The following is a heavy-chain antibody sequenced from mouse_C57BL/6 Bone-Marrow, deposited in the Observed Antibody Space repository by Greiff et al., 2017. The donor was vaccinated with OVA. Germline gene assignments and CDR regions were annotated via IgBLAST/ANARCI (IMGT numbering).Heavy chain of an antibody. CDR1: GYTFTSYW. D-gene: IGHD1-1*01. CDR2: IHPSDSDT. Sequence: QVHVKQPGAELVKPGASVKVSCKASGYTFTSYWMHWVKQRPGQGLEWIGRIHPSDSDTNYNQKFKGKATLTVDKSSSTAYMQLSSLTSEDSAVYYCAMRNSTTVVAPGYYYAMDYWGQGTSVTVSS. V-gene: IGHV1-74*01. CDR3: AMRNSTTVVAPGYYYAMDY. J-gene: IGHJ4*01.